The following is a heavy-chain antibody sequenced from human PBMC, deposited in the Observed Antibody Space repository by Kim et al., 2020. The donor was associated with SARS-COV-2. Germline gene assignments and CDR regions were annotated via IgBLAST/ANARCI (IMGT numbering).Heavy chain of an antibody. Sequence: YADSVKGRFTVSRDNGKNTLYLQMSRLRADDTAVYYCARAIIGTNTFDSWGQGILVTVSS. J-gene: IGHJ4*02. CDR3: ARAIIGTNTFDS. D-gene: IGHD1-7*01. V-gene: IGHV3-74*01.